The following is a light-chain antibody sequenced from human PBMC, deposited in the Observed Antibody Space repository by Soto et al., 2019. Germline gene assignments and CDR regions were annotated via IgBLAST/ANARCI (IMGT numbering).Light chain of an antibody. J-gene: IGLJ3*02. CDR2: DVS. V-gene: IGLV2-14*01. CDR1: SSDVGTYNY. CDR3: SSYTTSNTQV. Sequence: QSALTQPAAVSGSPGQSITISCTGTSSDVGTYNYVSWYQHRPGKAPKLMIYDVSYRPSGVSNRFSGSKSANTASLTISGLQAEDEDAYSCSSYTTSNTQVFGGGTKLTVL.